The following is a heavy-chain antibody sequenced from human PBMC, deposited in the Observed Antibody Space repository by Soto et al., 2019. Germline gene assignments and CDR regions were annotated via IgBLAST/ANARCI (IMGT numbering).Heavy chain of an antibody. D-gene: IGHD6-13*01. CDR1: GFTFGSYA. V-gene: IGHV3-23*01. CDR2: ISGSGGST. Sequence: GGSLILSCAASGFTFGSYAMSWVRQAPGKGLEWVSAISGSGGSTYYADSVKGRFTISRDNSKNTLYLQMNSLRAEDTAVYYCAKENGYSSSWFEFDYWGQGTLVTVSS. J-gene: IGHJ4*02. CDR3: AKENGYSSSWFEFDY.